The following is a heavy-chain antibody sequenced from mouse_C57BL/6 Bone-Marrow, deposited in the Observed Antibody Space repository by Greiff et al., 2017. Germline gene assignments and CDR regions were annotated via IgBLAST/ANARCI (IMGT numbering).Heavy chain of an antibody. CDR3: ARVPGWDY. Sequence: VQLQQPGAELVRPGSSVKLSCKASGYTFTSYWMDWVKQRPGQGLEWIGNIYPSDSETHYNQKFKDKATLTVDKSSSTAYMQLSSLTSEDSAVYYCARVPGWDYWGQGTTLTVSS. D-gene: IGHD3-2*02. J-gene: IGHJ2*01. CDR2: IYPSDSET. CDR1: GYTFTSYW. V-gene: IGHV1-61*01.